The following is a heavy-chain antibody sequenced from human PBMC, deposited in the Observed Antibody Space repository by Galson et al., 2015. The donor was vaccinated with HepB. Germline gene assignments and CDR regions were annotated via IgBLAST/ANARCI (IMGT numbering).Heavy chain of an antibody. CDR1: GISFSDAW. Sequence: SLRLSCAASGISFSDAWMSWVRQAPGKGLEWVGRINSKTDGGTTDYAAPVKGRFTISRDDSKNTLYLQMNSLKTEDTAVYYCTTSPRKLAYCSKGVCPNVFDIWGQGTMVTVS. D-gene: IGHD2-8*01. J-gene: IGHJ3*02. CDR3: TTSPRKLAYCSKGVCPNVFDI. V-gene: IGHV3-15*01. CDR2: INSKTDGGTT.